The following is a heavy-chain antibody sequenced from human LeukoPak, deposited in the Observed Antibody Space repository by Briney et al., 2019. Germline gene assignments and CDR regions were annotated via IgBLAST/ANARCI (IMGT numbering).Heavy chain of an antibody. D-gene: IGHD2-2*01. J-gene: IGHJ4*02. CDR2: MNPNSGNT. CDR3: ARANGGVPAAISDY. CDR1: GYTFTTYD. V-gene: IGHV1-8*01. Sequence: ASVKVSCKASGYTFTTYDINWVRQATGQGLEWMGWMNPNSGNTGYAQKFEGRVTMTSNTSISTAYMELSSLRSEDTAVYYCARANGGVPAAISDYWGQGTLVTVSS.